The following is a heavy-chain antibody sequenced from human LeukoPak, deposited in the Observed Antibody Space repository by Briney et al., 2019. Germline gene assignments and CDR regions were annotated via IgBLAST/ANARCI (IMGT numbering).Heavy chain of an antibody. CDR3: ARVDGFYYYFDY. V-gene: IGHV3-64*01. J-gene: IGHJ4*02. Sequence: PGGSLRLSCAASGFTFSSYAMHWVRQAPGKGLEYVSAISSNGGSTYYANSVKGRFTISRDNSKNTLYLQMGSLRAEDMAVYYCARVDGFYYYFDYWGQGTLVTVSS. CDR1: GFTFSSYA. CDR2: ISSNGGST. D-gene: IGHD3/OR15-3a*01.